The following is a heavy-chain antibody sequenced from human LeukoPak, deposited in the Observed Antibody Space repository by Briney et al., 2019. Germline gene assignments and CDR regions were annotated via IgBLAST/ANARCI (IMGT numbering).Heavy chain of an antibody. J-gene: IGHJ3*02. D-gene: IGHD4-17*01. CDR3: ARDLGDYEAFDI. Sequence: TGGSLRLSCAASGFSFSDYEMNWVRQAPGKGLEWLSHIDISGNTIHYADSVEGRFTISRDNAKNTLYLQMNSLRAEDTAVYYCARDLGDYEAFDIWGQGTMVTVSS. CDR1: GFSFSDYE. CDR2: IDISGNTI. V-gene: IGHV3-48*03.